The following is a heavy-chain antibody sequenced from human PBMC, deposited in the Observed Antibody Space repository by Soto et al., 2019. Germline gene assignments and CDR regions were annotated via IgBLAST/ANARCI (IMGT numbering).Heavy chain of an antibody. J-gene: IGHJ4*02. D-gene: IGHD3-22*01. CDR3: ARDQRVYYDSSGYYPREY. V-gene: IGHV3-11*01. Sequence: QVQLVESGGGLVKPGGSLRLSCAASGFTFSDYYMSWIRQAPGKGLEWVSYISSSGSTIYYADSVKGRFTISRDNAKNSLFLRMNSLRADDPAVYYCARDQRVYYDSSGYYPREYWGQGTLVTVSS. CDR1: GFTFSDYY. CDR2: ISSSGSTI.